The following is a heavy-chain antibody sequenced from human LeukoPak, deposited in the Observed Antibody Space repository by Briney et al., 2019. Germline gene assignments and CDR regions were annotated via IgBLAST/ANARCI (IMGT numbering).Heavy chain of an antibody. CDR2: IYTSGTT. J-gene: IGHJ5*02. V-gene: IGHV4-4*09. CDR1: GGSISSYY. Sequence: SETLSLTCTVSGGSISSYYWSWIRQPPGKGLEWIGYIYTSGTTNYNPSLKSRVTISVDTYKNQFSLKLSSVTAADTAVYYCARLYDSSGVGWFDPWGQGPLVTVSS. D-gene: IGHD3-22*01. CDR3: ARLYDSSGVGWFDP.